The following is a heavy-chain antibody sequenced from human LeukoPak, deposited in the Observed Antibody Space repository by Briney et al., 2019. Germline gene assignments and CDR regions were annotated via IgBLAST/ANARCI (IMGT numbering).Heavy chain of an antibody. CDR3: ARHTRGSYCSGVSCYSDY. J-gene: IGHJ4*02. V-gene: IGHV5-51*01. D-gene: IGHD2-15*01. CDR2: IYPGDSDT. Sequence: GESLKISCKGSGYSFTSYWIGWVRQMPGKGLEWMGIIYPGDSDTRYSPSFQGQVTISADKSISTAYLQWSSLKASDTAMYYCARHTRGSYCSGVSCYSDYWGQGTLVTVSS. CDR1: GYSFTSYW.